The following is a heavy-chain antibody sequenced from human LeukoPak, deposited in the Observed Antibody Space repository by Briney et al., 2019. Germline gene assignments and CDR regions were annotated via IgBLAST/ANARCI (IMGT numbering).Heavy chain of an antibody. CDR3: VRGGYSFDY. Sequence: GGSLRPSCVASGFSFTKYWMTWVRQAPGKGLEWVARLHPDGSERNYVGSVEGRFTVFGDNAKSSLFLQMHSLRVEDTAVYYCVRGGYSFDYLGQGTLVTVPS. CDR2: LHPDGSER. V-gene: IGHV3-7*01. D-gene: IGHD5-12*01. J-gene: IGHJ4*02. CDR1: GFSFTKYW.